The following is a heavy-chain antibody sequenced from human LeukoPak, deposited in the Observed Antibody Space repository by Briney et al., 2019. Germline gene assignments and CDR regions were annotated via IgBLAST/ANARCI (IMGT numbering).Heavy chain of an antibody. V-gene: IGHV1-2*02. CDR2: INPNSGGT. Sequence: GASVKVSCKASGYTFTSYYMHWVRQAPGQGLEWMGWINPNSGGTNYAQKLQGRVTMTTDTSTSTAYMELRSLRSDDTAVYYCARVDEAAAGQLDWFDPWGQGTLVTVSS. D-gene: IGHD6-13*01. J-gene: IGHJ5*02. CDR1: GYTFTSYY. CDR3: ARVDEAAAGQLDWFDP.